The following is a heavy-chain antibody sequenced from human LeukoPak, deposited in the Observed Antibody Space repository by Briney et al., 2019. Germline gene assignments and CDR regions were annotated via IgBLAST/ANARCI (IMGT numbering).Heavy chain of an antibody. J-gene: IGHJ4*02. CDR1: GGPINSHY. V-gene: IGHV4-59*11. CDR2: IDHSGSA. CDR3: ARADGDYFDF. D-gene: IGHD4-17*01. Sequence: VKPSETLSLTCTVSGGPINSHYWSWIRQPPGKGLEWLGYIDHSGSANYNPSLKSRLTISIDTSKNQFSLKVSSVTAADTAVYYCARADGDYFDFWGQGTLVTVSS.